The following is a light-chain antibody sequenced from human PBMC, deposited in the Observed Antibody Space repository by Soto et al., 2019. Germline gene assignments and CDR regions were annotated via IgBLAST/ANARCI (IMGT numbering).Light chain of an antibody. CDR1: QSLVYSDGNTY. V-gene: IGKV2-30*01. J-gene: IGKJ5*01. Sequence: DVVMTQSPLSLPVTLGQPASISCRSSQSLVYSDGNTYLNWFQQRPGQSPRRLIYKVSNRDSGGPDRFSDSGSGTDFTLKISRVEAEDVGVYYCMQGTHWPPITFGQGTRLEIK. CDR2: KVS. CDR3: MQGTHWPPIT.